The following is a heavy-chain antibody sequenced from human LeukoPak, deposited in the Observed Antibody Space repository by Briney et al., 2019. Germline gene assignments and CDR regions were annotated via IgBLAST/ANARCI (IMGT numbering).Heavy chain of an antibody. Sequence: GGSLRLSCAASGFIFSDYYMDWVRQAPGKGLEWVGRTRNRANSYTTEYAASVKGRFTMSRDGSKNSLYLQMNSLKTEDTAVYYCARARGYDSGYDNYLKNSWFDPWGQGTLVTVSS. D-gene: IGHD5-12*01. V-gene: IGHV3-72*01. CDR2: TRNRANSYTT. J-gene: IGHJ5*02. CDR1: GFIFSDYY. CDR3: ARARGYDSGYDNYLKNSWFDP.